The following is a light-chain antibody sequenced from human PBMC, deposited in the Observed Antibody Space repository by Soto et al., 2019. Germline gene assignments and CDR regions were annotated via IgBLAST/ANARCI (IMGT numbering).Light chain of an antibody. Sequence: QSALTQPASVSGSPGQSITISCTGTSSDGGGYNYVSWYQHLPGKAPKLLIYDVSNRPSGVSNRFSGSKSGNTASLTISGLQGEDEAVYYCSSYTSSSNLHVVFGGGTKVTVL. V-gene: IGLV2-14*03. CDR3: SSYTSSSNLHVV. CDR2: DVS. J-gene: IGLJ2*01. CDR1: SSDGGGYNY.